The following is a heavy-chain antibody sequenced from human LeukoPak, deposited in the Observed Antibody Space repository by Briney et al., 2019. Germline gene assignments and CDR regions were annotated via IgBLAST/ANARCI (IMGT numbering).Heavy chain of an antibody. Sequence: GRSLRLSCAASGFTFDDYAMHWVRQASGKGLEWVSGISWNSGITGYADSVKGRFTISRDNADNSLYLQMNSLRAEDTALYYCAKASSTYGYYYYYGMDVWGQGTTVTVCS. CDR2: ISWNSGIT. V-gene: IGHV3-9*01. J-gene: IGHJ6*02. D-gene: IGHD6-6*01. CDR1: GFTFDDYA. CDR3: AKASSTYGYYYYYGMDV.